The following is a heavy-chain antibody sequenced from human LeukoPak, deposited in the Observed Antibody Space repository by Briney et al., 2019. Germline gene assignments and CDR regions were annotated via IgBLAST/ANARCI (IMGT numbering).Heavy chain of an antibody. V-gene: IGHV4-39*07. D-gene: IGHD3-9*01. J-gene: IGHJ6*03. Sequence: SETLSLTCTVSGGSISSSFYYWGWIRQPPGKGLDWIGSIYHSGSTYYNPSLKSRVTISVDTSKNQFSLKLSSVTAADTAVCYCARNYYDITSDYYMDVWGKGTTVTVSS. CDR2: IYHSGST. CDR3: ARNYYDITSDYYMDV. CDR1: GGSISSSFYY.